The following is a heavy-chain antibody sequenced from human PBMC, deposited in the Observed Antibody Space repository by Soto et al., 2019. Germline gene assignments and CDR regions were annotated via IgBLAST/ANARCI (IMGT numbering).Heavy chain of an antibody. CDR2: ISAYNGNT. D-gene: IGHD6-6*01. Sequence: GASVKVSCKASGYTFTSYGISWVRQAPGQGLEWMGWISAYNGNTNYAQKLQGRVTMTTDTSTSTAYMELRSLRSDDTAVYYCAREQYSSSSGHDAFDIWGQGTMVTVSS. J-gene: IGHJ3*02. CDR1: GYTFTSYG. V-gene: IGHV1-18*01. CDR3: AREQYSSSSGHDAFDI.